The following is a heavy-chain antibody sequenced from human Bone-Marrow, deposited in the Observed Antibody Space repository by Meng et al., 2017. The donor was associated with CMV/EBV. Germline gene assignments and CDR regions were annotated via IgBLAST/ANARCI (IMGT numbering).Heavy chain of an antibody. CDR1: GYTFTGYY. V-gene: IGHV1-2*02. D-gene: IGHD4-23*01. CDR3: ARDRGVVTPTGDY. J-gene: IGHJ4*02. CDR2: INPNSGGT. Sequence: ASVKVSCKASGYTFTGYYMHWVRQAPGQGLEWMGWINPNSGGTNYAQKFQGRVTMTRDTSISTAYMELSRLRSDDTAVYYCARDRGVVTPTGDYWGQGTLVTFSS.